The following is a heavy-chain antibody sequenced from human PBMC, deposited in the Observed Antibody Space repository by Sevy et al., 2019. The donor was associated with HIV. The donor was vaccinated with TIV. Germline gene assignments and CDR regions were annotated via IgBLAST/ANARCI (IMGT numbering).Heavy chain of an antibody. J-gene: IGHJ4*02. CDR3: AREERSGTTTSFDY. D-gene: IGHD1-7*01. V-gene: IGHV3-33*01. Sequence: GGSLRLSCAASGFTFSDYGMHWVRQAPGKGLEWVAVIWSDGSNKYYGDSVKGRFTISRDSSKNTLFLQMNSLRGDDTAVDYCAREERSGTTTSFDYWGQGALVTVSS. CDR2: IWSDGSNK. CDR1: GFTFSDYG.